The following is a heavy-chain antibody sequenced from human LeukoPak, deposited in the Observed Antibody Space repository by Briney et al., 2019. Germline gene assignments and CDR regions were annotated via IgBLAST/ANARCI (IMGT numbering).Heavy chain of an antibody. Sequence: GGSLRLSCAASGFTLSSYTMNWVRQAPGKGLEWVSYITSSSSTIYYADSVKGRFTISRDNSKNTLYLQMNSLRAEDTAVYYCAKSGYDFWSGYYGYWGQGTLVTVSS. J-gene: IGHJ4*02. CDR3: AKSGYDFWSGYYGY. CDR1: GFTLSSYT. CDR2: ITSSSSTI. D-gene: IGHD3-3*01. V-gene: IGHV3-48*01.